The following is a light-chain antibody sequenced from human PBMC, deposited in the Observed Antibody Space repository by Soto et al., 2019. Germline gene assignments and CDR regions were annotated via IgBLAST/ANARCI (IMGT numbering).Light chain of an antibody. V-gene: IGLV2-14*01. CDR1: SSDVGGYNS. CDR3: SSYTSSSTLYV. J-gene: IGLJ1*01. Sequence: QSALTQPASVSGSPGQSITISCTGTSSDVGGYNSVSWYQQHPGKAPKVMIYEVSNRPSGVSNRFSGSKSGNTASLTISGLQAEDEADYHCSSYTSSSTLYVFGTGTKLTVL. CDR2: EVS.